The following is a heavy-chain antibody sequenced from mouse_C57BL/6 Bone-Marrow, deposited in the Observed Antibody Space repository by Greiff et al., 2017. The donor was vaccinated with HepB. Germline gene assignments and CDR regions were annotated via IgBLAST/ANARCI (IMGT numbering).Heavy chain of an antibody. Sequence: EVQGVESGEGLVKPGGSLKLSCAASGFTFSSYAMSWVRQTPEKRLEWVAYISSGGDYIYYADTVKGRFTISRDNARNTLYLQMSSLKSEDTAMYYCTREGTTVVAKMDYWGQGTSVTVSS. CDR3: TREGTTVVAKMDY. J-gene: IGHJ4*01. CDR1: GFTFSSYA. D-gene: IGHD1-1*01. CDR2: ISSGGDYI. V-gene: IGHV5-9-1*02.